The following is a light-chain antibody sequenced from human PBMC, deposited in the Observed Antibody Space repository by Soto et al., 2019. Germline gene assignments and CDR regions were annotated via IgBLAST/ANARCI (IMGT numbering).Light chain of an antibody. V-gene: IGLV2-8*01. Sequence: QSVLTQPPSASGSPGQSVTISCTGTSSDAGGCKFVSWYQQYPGKAPKLIIYEVSKRTSGVPDRFSGFKSGNTASLTVSGLQAEDEADYYCSSCAGSNNPYVFGTGTKLTVL. J-gene: IGLJ1*01. CDR1: SSDAGGCKF. CDR2: EVS. CDR3: SSCAGSNNPYV.